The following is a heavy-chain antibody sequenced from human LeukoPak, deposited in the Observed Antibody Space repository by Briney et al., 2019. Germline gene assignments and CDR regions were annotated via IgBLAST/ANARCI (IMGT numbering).Heavy chain of an antibody. Sequence: KPSETPSLTCTVSGGSISSSAYYWGWIRQPPGKGLEWIGSIFYPGSTYYKPSLKSRVTISVDTSKNQFSLKLSSVTAADTAVYYCARNIDDWGQGTLVTVSS. CDR2: IFYPGST. D-gene: IGHD1/OR15-1a*01. CDR1: GGSISSSAYY. J-gene: IGHJ4*02. V-gene: IGHV4-39*01. CDR3: ARNIDD.